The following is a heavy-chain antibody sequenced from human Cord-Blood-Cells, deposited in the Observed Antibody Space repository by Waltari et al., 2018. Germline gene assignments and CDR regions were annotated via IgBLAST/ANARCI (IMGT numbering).Heavy chain of an antibody. CDR2: INPNSGGT. J-gene: IGHJ6*03. D-gene: IGHD2-2*01. CDR1: GYTFTGYY. Sequence: QVELVQSGAEVKKPGASVKVSCKASGYTFTGYYMHWVRQAPGQGPAWMGWINPNSGGTNYAQKFQGRVTMTRDTSISTAYMELSRLRSDDTAVYYCARDPRNDIVVGSQLDYYMDVWGKGTTVTVSS. CDR3: ARDPRNDIVVGSQLDYYMDV. V-gene: IGHV1-2*02.